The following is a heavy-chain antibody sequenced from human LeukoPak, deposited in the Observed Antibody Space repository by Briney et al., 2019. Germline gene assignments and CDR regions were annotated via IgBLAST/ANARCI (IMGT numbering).Heavy chain of an antibody. CDR2: INYNGTSI. CDR1: GFTFSRYT. CDR3: VRCYCTATTCYRVQFDH. J-gene: IGHJ4*02. D-gene: IGHD2-8*02. V-gene: IGHV3-21*01. Sequence: GGSLRLSCAASGFTFSRYTMNWVRQTPGKGLEWVSSINYNGTSIYYADSAKGRFTISRDNAKESLYLQLNSLRAEDTAVYFCVRCYCTATTCYRVQFDHWGQGTLVTVSS.